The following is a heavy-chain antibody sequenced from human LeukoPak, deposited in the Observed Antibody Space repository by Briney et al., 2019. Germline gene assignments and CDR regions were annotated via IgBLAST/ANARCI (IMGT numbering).Heavy chain of an antibody. Sequence: GGSLRLSCAASGFTFSSYAMSWVRQAPGKGLEWVSAISGSGGSTYYADSVKGRFTISRDNSKNTLYLQMNSLRAEDTAVYYCAKAHSVLRFLEWLLLDYWGQGTLVTVSS. V-gene: IGHV3-23*01. CDR1: GFTFSSYA. J-gene: IGHJ4*02. D-gene: IGHD3-3*01. CDR2: ISGSGGST. CDR3: AKAHSVLRFLEWLLLDY.